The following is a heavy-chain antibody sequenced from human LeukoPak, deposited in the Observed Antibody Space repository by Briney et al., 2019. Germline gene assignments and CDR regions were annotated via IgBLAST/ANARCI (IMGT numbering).Heavy chain of an antibody. V-gene: IGHV4-59*01. CDR1: GGSISSYY. CDR3: ASFGVPAALDYYYMDV. Sequence: SETLSLTCTVSGGSISSYYWSWIRQPPGKGLEWVGYICYSGSTNYNPSLKSRVTISVDTSKNQFSLKLSSVTAADTAVYYCASFGVPAALDYYYMDVWGKGTTVTVSS. CDR2: ICYSGST. J-gene: IGHJ6*03. D-gene: IGHD2-2*01.